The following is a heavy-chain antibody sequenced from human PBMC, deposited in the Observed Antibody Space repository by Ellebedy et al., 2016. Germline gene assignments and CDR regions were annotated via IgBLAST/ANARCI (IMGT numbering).Heavy chain of an antibody. D-gene: IGHD6-13*01. CDR3: AKVSKQMVIPDY. J-gene: IGHJ4*02. V-gene: IGHV3-74*01. CDR1: GFTFSRYW. CDR2: INSDGSST. Sequence: GESLKISCAASGFTFSRYWMHWVRQAPGKGLVWVSRINSDGSSTSYADSAKGRFTISRDNSKNTVFLQMNSLRAEDTAVYYCAKVSKQMVIPDYWGQGTLVTVSS.